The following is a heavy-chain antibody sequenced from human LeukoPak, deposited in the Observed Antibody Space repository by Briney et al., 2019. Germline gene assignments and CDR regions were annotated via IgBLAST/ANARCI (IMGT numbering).Heavy chain of an antibody. CDR1: GGSISSGSYY. D-gene: IGHD1-26*01. J-gene: IGHJ4*02. V-gene: IGHV4-61*02. CDR2: IYTSGST. Sequence: SQTLSLTCTVSGGSISSGSYYWSWIRQPAGKGLEWIGRIYTSGSTNYNPSLKSRVTISVDTSKNQFSLRLSSVTAADTAVYYCARGGSYKGSSFDYWGQGTLVTVSS. CDR3: ARGGSYKGSSFDY.